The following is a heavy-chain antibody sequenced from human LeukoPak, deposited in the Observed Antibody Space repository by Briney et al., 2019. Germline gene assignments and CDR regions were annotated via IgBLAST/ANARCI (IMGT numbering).Heavy chain of an antibody. CDR2: MNPNSGDS. CDR3: ARTTSFTAPGYDY. CDR1: GYTFTNYH. D-gene: IGHD6-25*01. Sequence: ASVKVSCKASGYTFTNYHINWVRQATGQGLEWMGWMNPNSGDSGYAQKFQGRVTITRDTSISTSYMELRSLRSDDTAVYFCARTTSFTAPGYDYWGQGTLVTVSS. J-gene: IGHJ4*02. V-gene: IGHV1-8*03.